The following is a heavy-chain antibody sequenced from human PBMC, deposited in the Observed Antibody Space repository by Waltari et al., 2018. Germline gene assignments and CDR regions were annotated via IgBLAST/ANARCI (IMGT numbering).Heavy chain of an antibody. J-gene: IGHJ4*02. Sequence: QVQLVESGGGVVQPGRSLRLSCAASGFTFSSYAMHWVRQAPGKGLEWVAVISYDGSNKYYADSVKGRFTISRDNSKNTLYLQMNSLRAEDTAVYYCARDYSSSWYLDGGYFDYWGQGTLVTVSS. CDR2: ISYDGSNK. CDR1: GFTFSSYA. CDR3: ARDYSSSWYLDGGYFDY. D-gene: IGHD6-13*01. V-gene: IGHV3-30-3*01.